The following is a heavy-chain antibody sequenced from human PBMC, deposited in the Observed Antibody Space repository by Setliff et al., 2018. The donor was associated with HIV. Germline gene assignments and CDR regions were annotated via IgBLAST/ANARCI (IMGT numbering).Heavy chain of an antibody. J-gene: IGHJ3*02. CDR2: VSSIGNT. CDR1: GISINGYY. CDR3: ARHSITLVVGVPERDDAFDI. V-gene: IGHV4-4*08. Sequence: SETLSLTCSVSGISINGYYWSWIRQSPRTRLEWIGYVSSIGNTNYNPSLKSRVTISVDTSKNQFSLKLSSVTAADTAVYYCARHSITLVVGVPERDDAFDIWGQGTMVTVSS. D-gene: IGHD3-22*01.